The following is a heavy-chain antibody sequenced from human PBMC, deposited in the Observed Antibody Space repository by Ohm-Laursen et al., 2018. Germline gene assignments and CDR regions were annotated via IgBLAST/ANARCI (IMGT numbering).Heavy chain of an antibody. J-gene: IGHJ6*02. CDR2: ISFSGSHI. Sequence: SLRLSCTASGLTLKSYSMNWVRQAPGKGLEWVSSISFSGSHIYYADSVKGRITISRDNAKTTLYLQMNSLRAEDTAEYYCARDAPNYKTISGVVTALGMDVWGQGTTVTVSS. V-gene: IGHV3-21*01. CDR3: ARDAPNYKTISGVVTALGMDV. D-gene: IGHD3-3*01. CDR1: GLTLKSYS.